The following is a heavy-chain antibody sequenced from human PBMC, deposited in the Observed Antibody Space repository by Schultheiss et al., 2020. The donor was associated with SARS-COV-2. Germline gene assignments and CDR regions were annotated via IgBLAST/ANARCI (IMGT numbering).Heavy chain of an antibody. CDR3: AGALSTCASRIEY. V-gene: IGHV3-23*01. CDR1: GFTFSSYA. Sequence: GESLKISCAASGFTFSSYAMSWVRQAPGKGLEWVSAISGSGGSTYYADSLKGRFTISRDNAKNSLYLQMNSLRAEDTAVYYCAGALSTCASRIEYWGQGTLVTVSS. D-gene: IGHD2/OR15-2a*01. CDR2: ISGSGGST. J-gene: IGHJ4*02.